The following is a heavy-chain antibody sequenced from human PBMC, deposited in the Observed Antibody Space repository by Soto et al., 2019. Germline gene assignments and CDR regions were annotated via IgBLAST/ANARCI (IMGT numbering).Heavy chain of an antibody. J-gene: IGHJ4*02. CDR1: GFTFNSYG. CDR3: AKVAGSYGDYAFDY. Sequence: VQLVESGGGVVQPGRSLRLSCAASGFTFNSYGMHWVRQAPGKGLEWVAVISYDGRNKYYTDSVKGRFTISRDNSKNTLDLQMNSLRAEDTAVYYCAKVAGSYGDYAFDYWGQGTLVTVSS. D-gene: IGHD4-17*01. CDR2: ISYDGRNK. V-gene: IGHV3-30*18.